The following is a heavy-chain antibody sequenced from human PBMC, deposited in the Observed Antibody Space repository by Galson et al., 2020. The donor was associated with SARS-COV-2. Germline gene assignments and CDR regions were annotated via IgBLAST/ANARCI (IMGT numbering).Heavy chain of an antibody. CDR1: GYSFTSYW. CDR3: ARGYSSGWYGFYGMDV. D-gene: IGHD6-19*01. J-gene: IGHJ6*02. Sequence: HGESLKISCKGSGYSFTSYWISWVRQMPGKGLEWMGRIDPSDSYTNYSPSFQGHVTISADKSISTAYLQWSSLQASDTAMYYCARGYSSGWYGFYGMDVWGQGTTVTVSS. CDR2: IDPSDSYT. V-gene: IGHV5-10-1*01.